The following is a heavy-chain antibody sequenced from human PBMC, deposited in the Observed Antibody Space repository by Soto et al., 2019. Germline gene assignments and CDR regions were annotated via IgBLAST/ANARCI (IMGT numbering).Heavy chain of an antibody. J-gene: IGHJ4*02. CDR2: IFWNDER. CDR1: GFSLSKARMG. CDR3: ARALREGLPIYYFDS. V-gene: IGHV2-26*01. D-gene: IGHD2-15*01. Sequence: QVTLKESGPVLVKPTETLTLTCSVSGFSLSKARMGVSWIRQPPGKALEWLAHIFWNDERSYNTSLKSRLTISMDTSKSHVVLTMTNVDPVDTGTYFCARALREGLPIYYFDSWGQGTLVTVSS.